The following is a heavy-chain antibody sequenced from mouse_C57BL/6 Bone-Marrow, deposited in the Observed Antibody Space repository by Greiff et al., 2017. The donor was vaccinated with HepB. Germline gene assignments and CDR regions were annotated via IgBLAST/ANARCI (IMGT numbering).Heavy chain of an antibody. CDR1: GYTLTDYY. Sequence: EVQLQQSGPELVKPGASVKMSCKASGYTLTDYYMHWVKQSPGKSLEWIGNINPNNGGTRYNQKFKGKATLTVNKTSSTAYMELRSLTSEDSAVYYCARENGSSYEEALDYGGQGTSVTVSA. J-gene: IGHJ4*01. D-gene: IGHD1-1*01. CDR3: ARENGSSYEEALDY. V-gene: IGHV1-22*01. CDR2: INPNNGGT.